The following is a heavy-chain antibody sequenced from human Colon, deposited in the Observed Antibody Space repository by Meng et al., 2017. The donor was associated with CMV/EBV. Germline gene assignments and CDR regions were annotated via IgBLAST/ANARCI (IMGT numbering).Heavy chain of an antibody. V-gene: IGHV3-48*02. CDR1: GFTFSSYS. CDR3: ATGAYCSGGSCSGRYGMDV. CDR2: ISSSSSTI. J-gene: IGHJ6*02. Sequence: GESLKISCEDSGFTFSSYSMNWVRQAPGKGLEWVSYISSSSSTIYYADSVKGRFTISRDNSKNSLYLQMNSLRDDDTAVYYCATGAYCSGGSCSGRYGMDVWGQGTTVTVSS. D-gene: IGHD2-15*01.